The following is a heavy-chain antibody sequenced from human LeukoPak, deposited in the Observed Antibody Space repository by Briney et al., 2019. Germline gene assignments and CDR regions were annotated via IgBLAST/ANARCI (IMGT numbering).Heavy chain of an antibody. V-gene: IGHV3-23*01. J-gene: IGHJ4*02. CDR2: ISGSGGST. Sequence: PGGSLRLSCAGSGFTFGSYSMNWVRHAPGKGLEWVSAISGSGGSTYYADSVKGRFTISRDNSKNTLYLQMNSLRAEDTAVYYCAKGKVGATKYYFDYWGQGTLVTVSS. CDR1: GFTFGSYS. CDR3: AKGKVGATKYYFDY. D-gene: IGHD1-26*01.